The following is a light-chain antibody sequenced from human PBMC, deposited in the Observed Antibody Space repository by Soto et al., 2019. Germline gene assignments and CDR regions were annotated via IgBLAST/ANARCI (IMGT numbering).Light chain of an antibody. V-gene: IGKV1-39*01. Sequence: DVKMTKSPSSLSAKVGDRVTITCRARQSVGRFLNWYQQKPGKAPTVLINVASTLQSGVPSRFSVSASGTAGTLTLCSLQTEDGTTYYCQQSYSTPLTFGQGTRLDIK. CDR3: QQSYSTPLT. CDR2: VAS. J-gene: IGKJ5*01. CDR1: QSVGRF.